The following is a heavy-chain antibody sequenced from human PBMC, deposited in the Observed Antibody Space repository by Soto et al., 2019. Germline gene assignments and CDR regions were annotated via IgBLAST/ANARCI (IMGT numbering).Heavy chain of an antibody. CDR3: ARSVHGSGWPRGYYYYGIDV. J-gene: IGHJ6*02. V-gene: IGHV4-59*01. D-gene: IGHD6-19*01. CDR2: IYYSGST. CDR1: GGSISSYY. Sequence: GTLSLTCTFSGGSISSYYWSWIRQPPGKGLEWIGYIYYSGSTNYNPSLKSRVTISVDTSKNQFSLKLSSVTAADTAVYYCARSVHGSGWPRGYYYYGIDVWGQGPTVTVS.